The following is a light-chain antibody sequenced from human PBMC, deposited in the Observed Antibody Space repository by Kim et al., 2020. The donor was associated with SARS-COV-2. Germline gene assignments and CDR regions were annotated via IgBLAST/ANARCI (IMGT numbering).Light chain of an antibody. J-gene: IGKJ1*01. V-gene: IGKV1-5*03. Sequence: SASGGDRGTITCRASKNISNWLAWYQQKPGKAPKLLIYKASTLEGGVPSNFRGNGSGTEFTLTISSLQPDDFATYYCQQYQSYSTFGQGTKVDIK. CDR3: QQYQSYST. CDR2: KAS. CDR1: KNISNW.